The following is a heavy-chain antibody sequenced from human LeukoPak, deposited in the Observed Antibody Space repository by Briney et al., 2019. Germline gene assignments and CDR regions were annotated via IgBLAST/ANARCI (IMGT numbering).Heavy chain of an antibody. CDR2: IYYRGNT. CDR1: GGSFTDYY. D-gene: IGHD1-26*01. V-gene: IGHV4-39*07. CDR3: KRGREHGTQDS. Sequence: PSETLSLTCTVSGGSFTDYYWGWIRQPPGKGLEWIGSIYYRGNTFYNPSLRNRVSISIDTSKGRFSLNLNSVTAADTAVYFCKRGREHGTQDSWGQGTLVTVS. J-gene: IGHJ4*02.